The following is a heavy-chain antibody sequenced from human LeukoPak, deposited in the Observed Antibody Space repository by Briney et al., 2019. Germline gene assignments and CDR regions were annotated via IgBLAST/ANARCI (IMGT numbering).Heavy chain of an antibody. Sequence: SETLSLTCTVSGGSISSYYWSWIRQPPGKGLEWIGYIYYSGSTNYNPSLKSRVTISVDTSKNQFSLKLSSVTAADTAVYYCARVGYGGYHYDYFDYWGQGTLVTVSS. CDR2: IYYSGST. J-gene: IGHJ4*02. CDR1: GGSISSYY. D-gene: IGHD5-12*01. V-gene: IGHV4-59*01. CDR3: ARVGYGGYHYDYFDY.